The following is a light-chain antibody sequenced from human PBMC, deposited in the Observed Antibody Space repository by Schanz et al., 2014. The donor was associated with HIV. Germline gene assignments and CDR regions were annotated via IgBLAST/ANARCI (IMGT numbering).Light chain of an antibody. V-gene: IGLV2-8*01. CDR2: EGD. CDR3: SSYAANHPFL. J-gene: IGLJ2*01. Sequence: QSALTQPASVSGSPGQSITISCTGTSSDVGGYNYAPCYQHHPGKAPKLILYEGDKGPSGVPDRFSGSKSGNTASLTVSGLQAEDEADYYCSSYAANHPFLFGGGTKLTVL. CDR1: SSDVGGYNY.